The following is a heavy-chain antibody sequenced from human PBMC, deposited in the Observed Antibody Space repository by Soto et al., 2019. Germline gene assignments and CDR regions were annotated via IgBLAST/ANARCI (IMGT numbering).Heavy chain of an antibody. CDR3: GLRDNSVTPTTQDV. Sequence: QVQLVQSGDEVKKHGASVKVSCKASGYIFVNYGIAWVRQAPGQGLEWMGWISPDTGNTHSATKVQGRLTMTTDTYKSTAYVDLGPMLSAGPAVHCCGLRDNSVTPTTQDVRGEGTTVTVSS. CDR1: GYIFVNYG. J-gene: IGHJ6*01. D-gene: IGHD2-15*01. CDR2: ISPDTGNT. V-gene: IGHV1-18*01.